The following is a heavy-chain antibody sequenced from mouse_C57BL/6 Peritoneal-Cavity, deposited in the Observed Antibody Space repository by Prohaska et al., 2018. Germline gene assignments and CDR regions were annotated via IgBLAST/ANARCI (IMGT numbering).Heavy chain of an antibody. CDR2: IYPGSGST. Sequence: ITWVKQCPEQGLEWIGDIYPGSGSTNYNEKFKSKATLTVDTSSSTAYMQLSSLTSEDSAVYNCARRGGLLGQDYWGQGTTLTVSS. V-gene: IGHV1-55*01. D-gene: IGHD4-1*01. J-gene: IGHJ2*01. CDR3: ARRGGLLGQDY.